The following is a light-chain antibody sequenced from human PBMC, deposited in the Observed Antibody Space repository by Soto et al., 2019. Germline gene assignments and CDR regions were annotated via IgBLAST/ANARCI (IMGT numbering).Light chain of an antibody. V-gene: IGKV1-5*01. CDR3: QQYNSYSPRDT. CDR1: QSISSW. Sequence: DIQMTQSPSTLSASVGDRVTITCRASQSISSWLAWYQQKPGKAPKLLIYDASSLESGVTSRFSGSGSGTEFTLTISSLQTDDFATYYCQQYNSYSPRDTFGQGTKLEIK. J-gene: IGKJ2*01. CDR2: DAS.